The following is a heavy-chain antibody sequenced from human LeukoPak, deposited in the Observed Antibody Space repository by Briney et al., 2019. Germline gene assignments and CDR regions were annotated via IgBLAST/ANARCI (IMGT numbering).Heavy chain of an antibody. CDR1: GYTFTSYS. V-gene: IGHV1-18*01. CDR2: ISAYNGNT. Sequence: ASVKVSCKASGYTFTSYSISWVRQAPGQGLEWMGWISAYNGNTNYAQKLQGRVTMTTDTSTSTAYMELRSLRSDDTAVYYCARGPPSGSYYSPLGYWGQGTLVTVSS. CDR3: ARGPPSGSYYSPLGY. J-gene: IGHJ4*02. D-gene: IGHD3-10*01.